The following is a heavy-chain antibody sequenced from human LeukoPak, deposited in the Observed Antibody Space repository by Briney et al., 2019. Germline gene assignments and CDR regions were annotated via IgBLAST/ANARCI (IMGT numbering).Heavy chain of an antibody. CDR3: ARLSTVTTSFDY. CDR2: IYYSGST. V-gene: IGHV4-39*07. D-gene: IGHD4-17*01. J-gene: IGHJ4*02. CDR1: GGSISSSRYY. Sequence: SETLSLTCTVSGGSISSSRYYWGWIRQPPGKGLEWIGSIYYSGSTYYNPSLKSRVTISVDTSKNQFSLKLSSVTAADTAVYYCARLSTVTTSFDYWGQGTLVTVSS.